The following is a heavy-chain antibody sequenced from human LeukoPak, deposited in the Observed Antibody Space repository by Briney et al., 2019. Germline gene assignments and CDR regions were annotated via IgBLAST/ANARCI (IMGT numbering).Heavy chain of an antibody. CDR2: ININGGRT. Sequence: GGPLRLSCSVSGFTFSSYTMHWVRQAPGKGLEYVSSININGGRTYYADSVKGRFTISRDNSKNTLYLQMSSLRPEDTAVYYCVKDKWIDHWGQGTLVTVSS. CDR1: GFTFSSYT. V-gene: IGHV3-64D*09. D-gene: IGHD2-8*01. CDR3: VKDKWIDH. J-gene: IGHJ4*02.